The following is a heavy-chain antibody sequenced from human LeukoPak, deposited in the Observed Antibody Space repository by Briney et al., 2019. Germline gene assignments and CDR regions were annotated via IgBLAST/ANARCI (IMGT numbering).Heavy chain of an antibody. D-gene: IGHD3-22*01. CDR3: ASRGRAYYDSFRDGPDV. Sequence: GGSLRLSCAASGFTFSSYAMSWVRQAPGKGLEWVSAISGSGGSTYYADPVKGRFTISRDNSKNTLYLQMNSLRAEDTAVYYCASRGRAYYDSFRDGPDVWGKGTTVTVSS. V-gene: IGHV3-23*01. CDR2: ISGSGGST. J-gene: IGHJ6*04. CDR1: GFTFSSYA.